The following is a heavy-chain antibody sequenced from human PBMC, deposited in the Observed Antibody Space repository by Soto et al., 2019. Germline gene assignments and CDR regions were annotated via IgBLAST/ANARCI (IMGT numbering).Heavy chain of an antibody. D-gene: IGHD6-19*01. J-gene: IGHJ4*02. V-gene: IGHV3-23*01. CDR2: ISGSGGST. Sequence: GGSLRLSCTASGFTFSSYAMNWVRQAPGKGLEWVSVISGSGGSTYHADSVKGRFTISRDNSKNKLYLQMNSLRAEDTAVYYCASRTSGWYFDYWGQGTLVTVSS. CDR1: GFTFSSYA. CDR3: ASRTSGWYFDY.